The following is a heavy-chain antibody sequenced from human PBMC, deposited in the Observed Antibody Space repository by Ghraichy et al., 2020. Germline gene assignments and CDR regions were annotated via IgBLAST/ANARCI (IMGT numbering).Heavy chain of an antibody. CDR1: GFTFSNYA. CDR3: AKGRGSGTSCYNY. Sequence: LSLTCAASGFTFSNYAMSWVHQAPGKGLEWVSTISGSGDSTYYADSVKGRFTISRDNSKNTLFLQMNSLRAEDTAVYYCAKGRGSGTSCYNYWGQGTLVTVSS. V-gene: IGHV3-23*01. CDR2: ISGSGDST. D-gene: IGHD2-2*02. J-gene: IGHJ4*02.